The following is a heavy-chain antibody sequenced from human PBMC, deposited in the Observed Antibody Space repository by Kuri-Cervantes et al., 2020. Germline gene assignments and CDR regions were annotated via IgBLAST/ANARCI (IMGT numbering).Heavy chain of an antibody. CDR3: ARDGEQWPGGTY. CDR1: GYTFTGYY. CDR2: INPNSGGT. V-gene: IGHV1-2*02. J-gene: IGHJ4*02. Sequence: ASVKVSCKASGYTFTGYYMHWVRQAPGQGLEWMGWINPNSGGTNYAQKFQGRVTITADKSTSTAYMELSSLRSEDTAVYYCARDGEQWPGGTYWGQGTLVTVSS. D-gene: IGHD6-19*01.